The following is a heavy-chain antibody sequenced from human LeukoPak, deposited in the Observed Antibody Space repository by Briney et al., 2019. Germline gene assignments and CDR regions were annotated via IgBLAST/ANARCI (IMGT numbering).Heavy chain of an antibody. D-gene: IGHD3-10*02. J-gene: IGHJ4*02. Sequence: GRSLRLSCAASKFTFSTYGMHWVRQAPGKGLEWVAFIWFDGSNKYYADSVKGRFTISRDNSENALYLQMNSLRAEDTAVYYCCSGSPKGVDYWGQGTLVTVSS. CDR1: KFTFSTYG. V-gene: IGHV3-33*01. CDR2: IWFDGSNK. CDR3: CSGSPKGVDY.